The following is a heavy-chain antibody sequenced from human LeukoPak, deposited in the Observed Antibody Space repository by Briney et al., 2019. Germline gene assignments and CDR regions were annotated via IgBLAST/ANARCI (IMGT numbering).Heavy chain of an antibody. CDR3: ARASSSGWYSYYYMDV. CDR2: IYYSGST. D-gene: IGHD6-19*01. Sequence: PSETLSLTCTVSGGSISSYYWSWIRQPPGKGLEWIGYIYYSGSTYYNPSLKSRVTISVDTSKNQFSLKLSSVTAADTAVYYCARASSSGWYSYYYMDVWGKGTTVTVSS. J-gene: IGHJ6*03. V-gene: IGHV4-59*12. CDR1: GGSISSYY.